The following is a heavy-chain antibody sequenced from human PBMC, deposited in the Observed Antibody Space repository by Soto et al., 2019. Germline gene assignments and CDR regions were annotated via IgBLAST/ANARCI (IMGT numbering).Heavy chain of an antibody. CDR2: IIPILGIA. CDR1: GGTFSSYT. D-gene: IGHD4-4*01. CDR3: AKDRGSTVNSLYNWFDP. Sequence: ASVKVSCKASGGTFSSYTISWVRQAPGQGLEWMGRIIPILGIANYAQKFQGRVTITADKSTSTAYMELSSLRSEDTAVYYCAKDRGSTVNSLYNWFDPWGQGTLVTVSS. J-gene: IGHJ5*02. V-gene: IGHV1-69*04.